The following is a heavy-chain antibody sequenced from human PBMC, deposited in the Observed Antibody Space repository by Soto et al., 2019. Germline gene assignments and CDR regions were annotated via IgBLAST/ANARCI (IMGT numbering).Heavy chain of an antibody. V-gene: IGHV4-61*01. J-gene: IGHJ3*02. D-gene: IGHD2-2*01. Sequence: SETLSLTCTVSGGSVSSGSYYWSWIRQPPGKGLEWIGYIYYSGSTNYNPSLKSRVTISVDTSKNQFSLKLSSVTAADTAVYYCARDLRLGYQGAFDIWGQGTMVTVSS. CDR2: IYYSGST. CDR3: ARDLRLGYQGAFDI. CDR1: GGSVSSGSYY.